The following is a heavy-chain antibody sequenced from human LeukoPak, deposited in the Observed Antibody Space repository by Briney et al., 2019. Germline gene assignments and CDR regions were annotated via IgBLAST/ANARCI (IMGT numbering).Heavy chain of an antibody. V-gene: IGHV3-11*01. CDR2: MSSGGGTI. CDR1: GFTFNDYY. Sequence: PGGSLRLSCAASGFTFNDYYMSWIRQAPGKGLEWISYMSSGGGTIFYADSVKGRFTISRDNAKNALYLQMNSLRADDTVVYYCARWVDAFDIWGQGTMVTVSS. CDR3: ARWVDAFDI. J-gene: IGHJ3*02.